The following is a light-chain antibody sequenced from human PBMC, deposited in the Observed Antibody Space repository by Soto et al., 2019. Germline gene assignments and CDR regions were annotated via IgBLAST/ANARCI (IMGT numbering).Light chain of an antibody. CDR1: SSNIGSKT. CDR2: NNH. V-gene: IGLV1-44*01. J-gene: IGLJ1*01. CDR3: AAWDDSLNACV. Sequence: QSVLTQAPSASRSPGQRVTISCSRSSSNIGSKTVNWYQQLPGMAPKLLIFNNHQRPSGVPDRFSGSKSGTSASLAISGLQSEDEADYYCAAWDDSLNACVFGTGTKLTVL.